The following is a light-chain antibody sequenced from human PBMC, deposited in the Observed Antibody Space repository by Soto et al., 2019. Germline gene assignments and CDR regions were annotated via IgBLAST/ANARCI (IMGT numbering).Light chain of an antibody. CDR3: QQRNDWPWT. CDR2: DVS. CDR1: ESVTDY. Sequence: EIVLTQSPATLSLSPGERGTLSCRASESVTDYLAWYQQKPGKAPRLLVYDVSNRAAGIPTRFSGGGSGTDFTLTISNVEPDDFAVYYCQQRNDWPWTFGQGTKVEIK. V-gene: IGKV3-11*01. J-gene: IGKJ1*01.